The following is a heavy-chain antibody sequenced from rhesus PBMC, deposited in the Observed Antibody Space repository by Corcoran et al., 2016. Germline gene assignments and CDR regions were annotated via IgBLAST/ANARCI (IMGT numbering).Heavy chain of an antibody. CDR3: ARDGGFTKFDY. J-gene: IGHJ4*01. Sequence: QVQLQESGPGLVKPSETLSLTCAVSGGSVSSSNWWSWIRQPPGKGLEWLGYFSGSSGSTYHNPSLKSRVTISTATSKTQFSLKLSAVTAADTAVYYCARDGGFTKFDYWGQGALVTVSS. D-gene: IGHD3-34*01. V-gene: IGHV4-65*01. CDR1: GGSVSSSNW. CDR2: FSGSSGST.